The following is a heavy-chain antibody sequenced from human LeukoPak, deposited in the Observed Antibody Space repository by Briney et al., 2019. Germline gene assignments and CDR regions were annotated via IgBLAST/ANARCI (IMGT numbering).Heavy chain of an antibody. V-gene: IGHV1-2*02. Sequence: ASLKVSCKTSGYTFTPYYMYWVRQAPGQGLELMGWINPNSGATNYVQKFQGRVTMTRDTSISTVYMELSRLRSEDTAVYYCARDGPSVMVEFDYWGQGTLVTVSS. CDR2: INPNSGAT. CDR3: ARDGPSVMVEFDY. D-gene: IGHD2-15*01. CDR1: GYTFTPYY. J-gene: IGHJ4*02.